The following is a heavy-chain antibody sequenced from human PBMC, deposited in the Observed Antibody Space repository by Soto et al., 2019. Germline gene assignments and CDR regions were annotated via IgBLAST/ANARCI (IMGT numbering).Heavy chain of an antibody. V-gene: IGHV1-24*01. CDR1: GYTLTELS. D-gene: IGHD3-22*01. J-gene: IGHJ3*02. CDR2: FDPEDGET. CDR3: ASGLYFYDSSGDAFDI. Sequence: ASVKVCCKVSGYTLTELSMHWVRQAPGKGLEWMGGFDPEDGETIYAQKFQGRVTMTEDTSTDTAYMELSSLRSEDTAVYYCASGLYFYDSSGDAFDIWGQGTMVTVS.